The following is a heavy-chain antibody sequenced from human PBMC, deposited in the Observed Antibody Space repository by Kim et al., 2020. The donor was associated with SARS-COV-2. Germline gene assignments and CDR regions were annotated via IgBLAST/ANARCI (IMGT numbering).Heavy chain of an antibody. CDR3: AKRVHQTLGFFDS. V-gene: IGHV3-23*01. D-gene: IGHD1-1*01. Sequence: GGSLRLSCVASGFSFSNYAMTWVRQAPGKGLEWVSVIRAFGEDIHYTDSVKGRFVISRDNSKSTLYLQMNSLRAEDTATYYCAKRVHQTLGFFDSWGQGILVTVSS. CDR2: IRAFGEDI. J-gene: IGHJ4*02. CDR1: GFSFSNYA.